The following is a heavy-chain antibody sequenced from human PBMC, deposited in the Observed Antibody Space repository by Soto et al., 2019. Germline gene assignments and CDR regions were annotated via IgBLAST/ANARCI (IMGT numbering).Heavy chain of an antibody. V-gene: IGHV3-48*02. CDR1: GFTFSSYS. CDR2: ISSSSSTI. CDR3: ARGPYYYDSSGYYSS. Sequence: PGGSLRLSCAASGFTFSSYSMNWVRQAPGKGLEWVSYISSSSSTIYYADSVKGRFTISRDNAKNSLYLQMNSLRDEDTAVYYCARGPYYYDSSGYYSSWGQGTLVTVSS. D-gene: IGHD3-22*01. J-gene: IGHJ4*02.